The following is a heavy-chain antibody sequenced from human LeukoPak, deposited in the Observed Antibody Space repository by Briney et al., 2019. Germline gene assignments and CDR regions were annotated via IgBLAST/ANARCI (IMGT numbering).Heavy chain of an antibody. V-gene: IGHV4-34*01. CDR3: ARGALRYFDWLPSPNWFDP. J-gene: IGHJ5*02. CDR2: INHSGST. Sequence: SETLSLTCAVYGGSFSGYYWSWIRQPPGKGLEWIGEINHSGSTNYNPSLKSRVTMSVDTSKNQFSLKLSSVTAADTAVYYCARGALRYFDWLPSPNWFDPWGQGTLVTVSS. CDR1: GGSFSGYY. D-gene: IGHD3-9*01.